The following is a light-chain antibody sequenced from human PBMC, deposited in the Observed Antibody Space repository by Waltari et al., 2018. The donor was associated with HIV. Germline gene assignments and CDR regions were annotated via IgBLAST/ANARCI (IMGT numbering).Light chain of an antibody. CDR1: QTISNS. V-gene: IGKV1-39*01. CDR2: AAS. J-gene: IGKJ4*01. Sequence: DIQMTQSPSSLSATVGDRVTITCRASQTISNSLNWYQPKPGKAPKLLIYAASNLQSGVPSRFSGSGSGTDFALTISTLQPEDFATYYCQQSYSTPPLTFGGGTKVEVK. CDR3: QQSYSTPPLT.